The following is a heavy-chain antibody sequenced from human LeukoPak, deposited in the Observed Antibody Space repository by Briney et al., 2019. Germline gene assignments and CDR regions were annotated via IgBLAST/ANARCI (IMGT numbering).Heavy chain of an antibody. Sequence: GGSLRLSCAASGFTFTSYSMAWVRQAPGKGLEWVSAISASGGNTYSADSVEGRFTISRDNSKNTVYLQMNSLTAEDTAVYYCAKDREVRGYYGLDVWGQGTTVTVSS. V-gene: IGHV3-23*01. CDR1: GFTFTSYS. CDR2: ISASGGNT. D-gene: IGHD3-10*01. J-gene: IGHJ6*02. CDR3: AKDREVRGYYGLDV.